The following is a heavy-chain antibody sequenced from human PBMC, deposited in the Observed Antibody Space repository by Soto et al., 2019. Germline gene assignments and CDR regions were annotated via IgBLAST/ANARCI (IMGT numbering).Heavy chain of an antibody. CDR2: IWYDGSNK. CDR1: GFTFSSYG. CDR3: ARDPYCSRTSCYTN. V-gene: IGHV3-33*01. Sequence: GGSLRLSCAASGFTFSSYGMHWVRQAPGKGLEWVAVIWYDGSNKYYADSVKGRFTISRDNSKNTLYLQMNSLRAEDTAVYYCARDPYCSRTSCYTNWGQGTVVTVSS. D-gene: IGHD2-2*02. J-gene: IGHJ4*02.